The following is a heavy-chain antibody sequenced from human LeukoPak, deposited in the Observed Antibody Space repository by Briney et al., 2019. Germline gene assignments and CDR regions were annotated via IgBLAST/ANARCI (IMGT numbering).Heavy chain of an antibody. D-gene: IGHD6-19*01. Sequence: GGSLRLSCAASGFTFSSYSMNWVRQAPGKGLEWVSSVTRNSTYIYYADSLKGRFTISRDNAKNSLYLQMNSLRAEDTAVYYCARPRSSGWPLYYFDYWGQGTLVTVSS. J-gene: IGHJ4*02. V-gene: IGHV3-21*01. CDR1: GFTFSSYS. CDR2: VTRNSTYI. CDR3: ARPRSSGWPLYYFDY.